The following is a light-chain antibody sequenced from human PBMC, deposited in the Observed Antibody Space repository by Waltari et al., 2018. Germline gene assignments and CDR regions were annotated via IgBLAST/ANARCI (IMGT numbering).Light chain of an antibody. V-gene: IGKV1-8*01. CDR3: QQYYSYPRT. Sequence: AIRITQSPSSLSASTGDRVTITCRASQGISSYLAWYQQKPGKAPKLLIYAASTLQSGVPSRFSGSGPGTDFTLTISCLQSEDFATYYCQQYYSYPRTFGQGTKLEIK. J-gene: IGKJ2*01. CDR2: AAS. CDR1: QGISSY.